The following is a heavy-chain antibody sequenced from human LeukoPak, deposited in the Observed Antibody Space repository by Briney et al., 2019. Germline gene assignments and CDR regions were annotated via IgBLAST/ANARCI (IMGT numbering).Heavy chain of an antibody. J-gene: IGHJ4*02. Sequence: SETLSLTCTVSGGSISSSSYYWGWIRQPPGKGLEWIVSIYYSGSTYYNPSLKSRVTISVDTSKNQFSLKLSSVTAADTAVYYCARTRPSSGWYPLDYWGQGTLVTVSS. V-gene: IGHV4-39*01. CDR3: ARTRPSSGWYPLDY. CDR2: IYYSGST. D-gene: IGHD6-19*01. CDR1: GGSISSSSYY.